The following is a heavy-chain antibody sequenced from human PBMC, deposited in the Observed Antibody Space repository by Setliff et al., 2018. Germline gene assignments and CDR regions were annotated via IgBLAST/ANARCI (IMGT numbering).Heavy chain of an antibody. D-gene: IGHD5-18*01. CDR2: MNPNSGNT. J-gene: IGHJ4*02. CDR3: ARRVSSVGIQLPDY. V-gene: IGHV1-8*03. Sequence: GASVKVSCKVSGYTLTELSRHWVRQAPGKGLEWMGWMNPNSGNTGYAQKFQGRVTITRNTSISTAYMELSSLRSEDTAVYYCARRVSSVGIQLPDYWGQGTLVTVSS. CDR1: GYTLTELS.